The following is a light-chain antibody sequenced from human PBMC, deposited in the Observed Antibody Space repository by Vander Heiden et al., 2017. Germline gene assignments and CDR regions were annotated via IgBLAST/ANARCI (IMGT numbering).Light chain of an antibody. CDR3: QQYNSWWT. Sequence: DIQMTQSPSTLSASVGDRVTITCRASQSISSWLAWYQQKPGKAPKLLIYKASSLESGVPSRFSGSGSGTEFTLTISSLQPDDFATYYCQQYNSWWTFGQGTKVXIK. J-gene: IGKJ1*01. V-gene: IGKV1-5*03. CDR1: QSISSW. CDR2: KAS.